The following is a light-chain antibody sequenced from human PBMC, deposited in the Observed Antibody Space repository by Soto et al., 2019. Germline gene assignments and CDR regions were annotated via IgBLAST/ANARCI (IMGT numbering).Light chain of an antibody. CDR1: KNINKY. CDR3: QQTYSNPRM. V-gene: IGKV1-39*01. CDR2: AAS. Sequence: IQMTPSPSSLSASAGGKITITCGASKNINKYLDWYKQKPVIGTERLIYAASNLQIRVTSRFSGNESGTDFTLTVSSVQPEDFATYCCQQTYSNPRMFGQATKVDIK. J-gene: IGKJ1*01.